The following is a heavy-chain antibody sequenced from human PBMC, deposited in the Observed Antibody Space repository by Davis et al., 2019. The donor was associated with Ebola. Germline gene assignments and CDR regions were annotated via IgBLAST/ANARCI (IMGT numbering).Heavy chain of an antibody. CDR1: GGTFSSYA. Sequence: ASVKVSCKASGGTFSSYAISWVRQAPGEGLEWVGWINSGNGDTKCSQKFQDRVTFTRDASASTAYMELSSLRSEDTAMYYCARDEDVWGQGTTVTVSS. J-gene: IGHJ6*02. CDR2: INSGNGDT. CDR3: ARDEDV. V-gene: IGHV1-3*04.